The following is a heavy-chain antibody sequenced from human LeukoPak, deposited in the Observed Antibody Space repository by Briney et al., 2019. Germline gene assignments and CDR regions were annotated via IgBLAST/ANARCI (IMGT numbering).Heavy chain of an antibody. V-gene: IGHV1-69*13. J-gene: IGHJ4*02. Sequence: GASVKVSCKASGGTFSSYAISWVRQAPGQGLEWMGGIIPIFGTANYAQKFQGRVTITADESTSTAYMELSSLRSEDTAVYYCARVRCGSGCWFGYWGQGTLVTVSS. D-gene: IGHD6-19*01. CDR3: ARVRCGSGCWFGY. CDR2: IIPIFGTA. CDR1: GGTFSSYA.